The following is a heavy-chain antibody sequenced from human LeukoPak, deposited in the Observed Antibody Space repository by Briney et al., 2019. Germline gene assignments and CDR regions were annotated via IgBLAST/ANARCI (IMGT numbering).Heavy chain of an antibody. D-gene: IGHD6-19*01. Sequence: PGGSLRLSCAASRFTFSSYGMHWVRQAPGKGLEWVAYIQYDGSNQQYADSVKGRFSISRDSSKNILYLQVNSLRAEDTAVYYCAKDTRQWLVFGWHAFDIWGQGTMVTVSS. CDR3: AKDTRQWLVFGWHAFDI. J-gene: IGHJ3*02. CDR2: IQYDGSNQ. V-gene: IGHV3-30*02. CDR1: RFTFSSYG.